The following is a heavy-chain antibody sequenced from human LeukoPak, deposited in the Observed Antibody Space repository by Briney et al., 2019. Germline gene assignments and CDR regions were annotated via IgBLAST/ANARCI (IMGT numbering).Heavy chain of an antibody. V-gene: IGHV3-74*01. D-gene: IGHD6-6*01. CDR3: ARGPNSNWSGLDF. CDR2: ISPTGSTT. CDR1: GFSFSGHW. J-gene: IGHJ4*02. Sequence: GGSLRLSCTASGFSFSGHWMHCARHLPGKGLVCVSRISPTGSTTSYADSVKGRFTVSRDNAKNTLYLQENTLRAEDTAVYYCARGPNSNWSGLDFWGQGTLLTVS.